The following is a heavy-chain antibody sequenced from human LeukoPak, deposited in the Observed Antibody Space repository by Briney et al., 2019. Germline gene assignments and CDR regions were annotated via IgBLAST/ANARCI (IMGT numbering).Heavy chain of an antibody. CDR1: GFTFSSYG. V-gene: IGHV3-23*01. J-gene: IGHJ4*02. CDR3: AKNSGNYFEY. CDR2: ISGSGGST. Sequence: GGTLRLSCAVSGFTFSSYGMSWVRQAPGKGLEWVSAISGSGGSTYYADSVKGRFTISRDSSKNTLLLQMNSLKAEDTAIYYCAKNSGNYFEYWGQGTLVIVSS. D-gene: IGHD1-26*01.